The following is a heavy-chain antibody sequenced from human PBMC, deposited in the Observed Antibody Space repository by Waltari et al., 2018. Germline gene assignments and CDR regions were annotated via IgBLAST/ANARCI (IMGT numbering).Heavy chain of an antibody. CDR1: GFTFSSYA. V-gene: IGHV3-23*04. D-gene: IGHD6-19*01. J-gene: IGHJ4*02. CDR3: AKGSGGLVRPPFGY. CDR2: ISGSGGST. Sequence: EVQLVESGGGLVQPGGSLRLSCAASGFTFSSYAMSWVRQAPGQGLEWVSAISGSGGSTYYADALKDRFTTSRANSQNSLYLRMNSLRAEDTAVYYGAKGSGGLVRPPFGYWGQGALVTVSS.